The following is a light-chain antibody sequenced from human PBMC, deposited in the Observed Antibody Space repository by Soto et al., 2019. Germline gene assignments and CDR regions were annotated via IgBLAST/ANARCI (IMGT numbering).Light chain of an antibody. Sequence: DIQMTQSPSTLSGSVGDRVIISCRASQSIGSWLASYQQQPGKVPNLLIYTASTLQSGVPSRFSGSGSGAAFTPTTSSLQPEDFATYYRQQYNTYPWTFGQGTKVDIK. CDR1: QSIGSW. CDR3: QQYNTYPWT. J-gene: IGKJ1*01. CDR2: TAS. V-gene: IGKV1-5*03.